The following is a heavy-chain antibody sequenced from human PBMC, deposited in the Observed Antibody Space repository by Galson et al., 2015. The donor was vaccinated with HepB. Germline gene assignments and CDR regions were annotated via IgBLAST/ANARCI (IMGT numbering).Heavy chain of an antibody. CDR2: ISVHNGDT. CDR3: ARGNYGSATSYYNYFDY. J-gene: IGHJ4*02. Sequence: SVKVTCKGSGYTFSTYGINWVRQAPGQGLEWMGWISVHNGDTKTAQKFQGRVTLTTDTSTTTAYMELMSLRSDDTAIYFCARGNYGSATSYYNYFDYWGQGTLVTVSS. V-gene: IGHV1-18*01. CDR1: GYTFSTYG. D-gene: IGHD3-10*01.